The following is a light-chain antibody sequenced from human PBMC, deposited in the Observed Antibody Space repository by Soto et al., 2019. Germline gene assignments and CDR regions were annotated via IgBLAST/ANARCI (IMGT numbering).Light chain of an antibody. CDR2: DAS. J-gene: IGKJ4*01. Sequence: DIQMTQSPSSLSASVGDRVTITCRASQVISKFLNWYQLKPGKAPKLLIFDASELETGVTSRFSGQRSGTDFSFIISSLQPEDIATYYCQQYDNYPLTCGGGTKVEIK. V-gene: IGKV1-33*01. CDR1: QVISKF. CDR3: QQYDNYPLT.